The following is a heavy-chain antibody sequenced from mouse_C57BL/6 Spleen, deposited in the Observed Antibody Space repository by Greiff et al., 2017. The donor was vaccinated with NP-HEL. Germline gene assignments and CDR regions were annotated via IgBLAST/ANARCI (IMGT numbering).Heavy chain of an antibody. Sequence: QVQLQQSGPELVKPGASVKISCKASGYAFSSSWMNWVKQRPGKGLEWIGRIYPGDGDTNYNGKFKGKATLTADKSSSTAYMQLSSLTSEDSAVYFCASLYYGNSYYFDYWGQGTTLTVSS. CDR2: IYPGDGDT. J-gene: IGHJ2*01. D-gene: IGHD2-1*01. V-gene: IGHV1-82*01. CDR3: ASLYYGNSYYFDY. CDR1: GYAFSSSW.